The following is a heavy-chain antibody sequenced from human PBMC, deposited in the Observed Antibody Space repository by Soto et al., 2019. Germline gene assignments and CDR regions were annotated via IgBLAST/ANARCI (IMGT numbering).Heavy chain of an antibody. J-gene: IGHJ4*02. V-gene: IGHV3-33*01. CDR3: ARGGPGYSSSFDY. Sequence: GGSLRLSCAASGFTFSSYGMHWVRQAPGKGLEWVAVIWYDGSNKYYADSVKGRFTISRDNSKNTLYLQMNSLRAEDTAVYYCARGGPGYSSSFDYWGQGTLVTVSS. D-gene: IGHD6-13*01. CDR2: IWYDGSNK. CDR1: GFTFSSYG.